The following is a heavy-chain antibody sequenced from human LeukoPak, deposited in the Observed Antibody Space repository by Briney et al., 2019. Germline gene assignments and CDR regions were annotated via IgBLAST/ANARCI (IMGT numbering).Heavy chain of an antibody. CDR3: ASASRYYDSRGYYHPYFDN. D-gene: IGHD3-22*01. J-gene: IGHJ4*02. V-gene: IGHV3-53*01. Sequence: PGGSLRLPCAASDFTVSSNYMNWVRQAPGKGLEWVSLIYNSDTTYYADSVKGRFTISRDNSKNTLYLQMNSLRAEDTAVYYCASASRYYDSRGYYHPYFDNWGQGTLVTVSS. CDR2: IYNSDTT. CDR1: DFTVSSNY.